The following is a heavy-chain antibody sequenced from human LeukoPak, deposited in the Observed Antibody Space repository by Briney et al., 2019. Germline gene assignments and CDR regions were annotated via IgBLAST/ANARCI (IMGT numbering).Heavy chain of an antibody. CDR2: IKEDGGEK. CDR3: AKEGYSYGINDY. CDR1: GFTLSSYW. Sequence: GGSLRLSCAASGFTLSSYWMSWVRQAPGKGLGWVANIKEDGGEKYYVDSVTGQFTISRDNARNSLYLQMNSLRAEDTAVYYCAKEGYSYGINDYWGQGTLVTVSS. V-gene: IGHV3-7*03. J-gene: IGHJ4*02. D-gene: IGHD5-18*01.